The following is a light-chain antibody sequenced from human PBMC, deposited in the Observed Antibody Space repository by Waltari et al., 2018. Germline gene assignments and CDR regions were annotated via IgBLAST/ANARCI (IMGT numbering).Light chain of an antibody. V-gene: IGLV2-23*02. J-gene: IGLJ2*01. Sequence: QSALTQPASVSGSPGQSITISCTGTSSDVGSYNLVSWYQQHPDKAPKLMIYEVSTRPPGVSDRFSGSKSGNTASLTISGLQAEDEADYYCCSYAGSDTFVVLGGGTKLTVL. CDR3: CSYAGSDTFVV. CDR1: SSDVGSYNL. CDR2: EVS.